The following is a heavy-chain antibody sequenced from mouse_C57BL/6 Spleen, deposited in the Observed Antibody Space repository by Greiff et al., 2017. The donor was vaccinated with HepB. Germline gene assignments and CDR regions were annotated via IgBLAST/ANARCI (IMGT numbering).Heavy chain of an antibody. CDR2: ISSGSSTI. CDR1: GFTFSDYG. J-gene: IGHJ4*01. Sequence: EVQLQQSGGGLVKPGGSLKLSCAASGFTFSDYGMHWVRQAPEKGLEWVAYISSGSSTIYYADTVKGRFTISRDNAKNTLFLQMTSLRSEDTAMYYCARDYDRAMDYWGQGTSVTVSS. D-gene: IGHD2-4*01. CDR3: ARDYDRAMDY. V-gene: IGHV5-17*01.